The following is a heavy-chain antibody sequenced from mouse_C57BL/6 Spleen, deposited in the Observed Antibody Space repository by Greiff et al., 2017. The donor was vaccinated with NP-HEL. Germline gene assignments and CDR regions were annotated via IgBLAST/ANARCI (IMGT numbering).Heavy chain of an antibody. D-gene: IGHD2-4*01. V-gene: IGHV1-52*01. CDR1: GYTFTSYW. CDR3: ARWAKDYDPMAY. CDR2: IDPSDSET. Sequence: QVQLQQPGAELVRPGSSVKLSCKASGYTFTSYWMHWVKQRPIQGLEWIGNIDPSDSETHYNQKFKDKATLTVDKSSSTAYMQLSSLTSEDSAVYYYARWAKDYDPMAYWGQGTLVTVSS. J-gene: IGHJ3*01.